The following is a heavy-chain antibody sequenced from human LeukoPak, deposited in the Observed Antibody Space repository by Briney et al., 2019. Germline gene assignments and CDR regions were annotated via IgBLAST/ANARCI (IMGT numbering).Heavy chain of an antibody. J-gene: IGHJ4*02. V-gene: IGHV3-74*01. CDR2: INSDGSST. CDR3: AREVDTAMVN. CDR1: GFTFSSYW. Sequence: GGSLRLSCAASGFTFSSYWMHWVRQAPGQGLVWVSRINSDGSSTSYADSVKGRFTISRDNAKNTLYLQMNSLRAEDTAVYYCAREVDTAMVNWGQGTLVTVSS. D-gene: IGHD5-18*01.